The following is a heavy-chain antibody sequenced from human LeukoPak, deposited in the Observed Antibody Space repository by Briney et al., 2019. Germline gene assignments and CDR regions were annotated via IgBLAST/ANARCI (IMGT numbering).Heavy chain of an antibody. V-gene: IGHV3-53*04. Sequence: GGSLRLSCAPSGFTASRNYMSCVRPAPGRRLERVSVIYIGGSTYYEDSVKGRFTISRHNSKTTLYLQMNSLRAGDTAVYYCARGNVDTAMAGYYGMDVWGQGTTVTVSS. CDR2: IYIGGST. CDR3: ARGNVDTAMAGYYGMDV. J-gene: IGHJ6*02. CDR1: GFTASRNY. D-gene: IGHD5-18*01.